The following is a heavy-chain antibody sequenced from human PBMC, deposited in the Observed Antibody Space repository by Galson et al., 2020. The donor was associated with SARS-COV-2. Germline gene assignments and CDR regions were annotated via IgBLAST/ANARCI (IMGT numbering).Heavy chain of an antibody. D-gene: IGHD3-22*01. CDR2: TYYRSKWYN. J-gene: IGHJ4*02. V-gene: IGHV6-1*01. Sequence: GRTYYRSKWYNDYAVSVKSRITINPDTSKNQFSLQLNSVTPEDTAVYYCAMGRNSNERSLDYWGQGTLVTVSS. CDR3: AMGRNSNERSLDY.